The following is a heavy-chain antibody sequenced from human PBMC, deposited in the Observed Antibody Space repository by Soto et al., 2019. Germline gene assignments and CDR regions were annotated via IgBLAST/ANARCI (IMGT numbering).Heavy chain of an antibody. CDR1: GGSFSGYY. J-gene: IGHJ4*02. CDR2: IFYRGSI. Sequence: LSLTCAVYGGSFSGYYWSWIRQPPGKGLEWIGYIFYRGSINYNPSLKSRVTISLDTSKNQFSLKLSSVTAADTAVYYCARGDQWELLGYWGQGTLVTVSS. V-gene: IGHV4-59*01. D-gene: IGHD1-26*01. CDR3: ARGDQWELLGY.